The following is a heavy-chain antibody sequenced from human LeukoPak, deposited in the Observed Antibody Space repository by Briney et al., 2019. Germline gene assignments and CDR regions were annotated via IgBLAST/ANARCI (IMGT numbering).Heavy chain of an antibody. CDR1: GGSISSYY. CDR2: IYYSGST. D-gene: IGHD3-22*01. V-gene: IGHV4-59*05. Sequence: SETLSLTCTVSGGSISSYYWSWIRQPPGKGLEWIGSIYYSGSTYYNPSLKSRVTISVDTSKNQFSLKLSSVTAADTAVYYCASCHYYDSSDWFDPWGQGTLVTVSS. CDR3: ASCHYYDSSDWFDP. J-gene: IGHJ5*02.